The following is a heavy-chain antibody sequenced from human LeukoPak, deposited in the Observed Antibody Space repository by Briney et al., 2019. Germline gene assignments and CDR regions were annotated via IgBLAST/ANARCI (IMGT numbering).Heavy chain of an antibody. CDR2: INPNNGGT. Sequence: ASVKVSCKASGYAFTGYYMHWVRQAPGQGLEWMGWINPNNGGTNYAQKFQGRVTMTRDTSISTAYMELSRLRSDDTAVYYCATMVRGDTNGPNLDYWGQGTLVTVSS. J-gene: IGHJ4*02. D-gene: IGHD3-10*01. CDR3: ATMVRGDTNGPNLDY. CDR1: GYAFTGYY. V-gene: IGHV1-2*02.